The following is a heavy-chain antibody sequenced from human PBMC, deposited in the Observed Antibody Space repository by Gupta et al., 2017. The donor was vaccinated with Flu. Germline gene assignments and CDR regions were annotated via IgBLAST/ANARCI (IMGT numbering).Heavy chain of an antibody. V-gene: IGHV3-74*01. CDR1: GFTFSNYW. CDR2: ISNDGSST. CDR3: TSISTTMDTY. Sequence: EVQLVESGGGLVGPGGSLRLSCPSSGFTFSNYWMHWVRQAPGKGLVWVSRISNDGSSTTYADSVRGRFTISRDNAKNTLYLQMNSLRAEDTAVYYCTSISTTMDTYWGQGTLVTVSS. J-gene: IGHJ4*02. D-gene: IGHD5-18*01.